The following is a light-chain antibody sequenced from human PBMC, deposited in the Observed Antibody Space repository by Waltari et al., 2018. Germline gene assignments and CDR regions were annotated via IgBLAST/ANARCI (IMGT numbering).Light chain of an antibody. J-gene: IGLJ2*01. V-gene: IGLV3-21*04. CDR1: NIGSNS. CDR2: YDT. Sequence: SDVLTQPPSVSLAPGKTARITCGENNIGSNSVHWYQQKPGQAPVLVIYYDTDRPSGIPERFAGSNSGRTATLTSSRVEAGDEADYYCQVWDGSSDHVLFGGGTKLTVL. CDR3: QVWDGSSDHVL.